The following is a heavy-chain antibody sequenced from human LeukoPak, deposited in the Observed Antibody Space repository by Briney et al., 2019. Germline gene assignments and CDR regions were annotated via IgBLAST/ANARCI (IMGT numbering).Heavy chain of an antibody. V-gene: IGHV1-18*04. CDR1: GYTFTSYG. J-gene: IGHJ6*04. CDR2: ISAYNGNT. Sequence: GASVKVSCEASGYTFTSYGISWVRQAPGQGLEWMGWISAYNGNTNYAQKLQGRVTMTTDTSTSTAYMELRSLRSDDTAVYYCARDSGGDLMPAAMSYYYYGMDVWGKGTTVTVSS. CDR3: ARDSGGDLMPAAMSYYYYGMDV. D-gene: IGHD2-2*01.